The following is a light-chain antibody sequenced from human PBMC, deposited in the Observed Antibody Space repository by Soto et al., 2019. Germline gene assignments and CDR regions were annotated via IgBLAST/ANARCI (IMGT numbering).Light chain of an antibody. CDR3: SSYTTSTTYV. CDR2: EVS. J-gene: IGLJ1*01. V-gene: IGLV2-18*02. Sequence: QSVLTQPPSVSGSPGQSVTIPCTGTSSDVGIYNRVSWYQQPPGTAPKLMIYEVSNRPSGVPDRFSGSKSGNTASLTISGLQAEDEADYYCSSYTTSTTYVFGTGTKVTVL. CDR1: SSDVGIYNR.